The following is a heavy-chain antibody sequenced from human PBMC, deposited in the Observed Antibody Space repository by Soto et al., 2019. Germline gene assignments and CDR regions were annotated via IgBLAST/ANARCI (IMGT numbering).Heavy chain of an antibody. CDR1: GGSFSGYY. CDR2: INYSGST. D-gene: IGHD6-13*01. J-gene: IGHJ5*02. V-gene: IGHV4-34*01. CDR3: AREKTAVLRWFDP. Sequence: PSETLSLTCAVYGGSFSGYYWNWLRQPPGKGLEWIGQINYSGSTDYNPSLKSRVTISVDTSKNQFSLKLTSVTAADTAVYYCAREKTAVLRWFDPWGQGTLVTVSS.